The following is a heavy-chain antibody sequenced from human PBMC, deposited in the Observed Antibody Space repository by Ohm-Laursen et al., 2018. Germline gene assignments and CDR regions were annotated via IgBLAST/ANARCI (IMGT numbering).Heavy chain of an antibody. CDR2: INPNSGGT. V-gene: IGHV1-2*02. CDR1: GYTFTGYY. D-gene: IGHD3-10*01. CDR3: ARVRGITTGNWFDP. Sequence: AASVKVSCKASGYTFTGYYMHWVRQAPGQGLEWMGWINPNSGGTNYAQKFQGRVTMTRDTSISTAYMELSRLRSDDTAVYYCARVRGITTGNWFDPWGQGTLVTVSS. J-gene: IGHJ5*02.